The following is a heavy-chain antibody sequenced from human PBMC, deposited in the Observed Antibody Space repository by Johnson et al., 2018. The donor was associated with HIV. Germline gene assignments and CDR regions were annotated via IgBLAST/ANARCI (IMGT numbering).Heavy chain of an antibody. D-gene: IGHD4-17*01. CDR3: ARDLPHDYGVGYAFDI. J-gene: IGHJ3*02. V-gene: IGHV3-30*04. Sequence: QVQLLESGGGLVQPGGSLRLSCAASGFTFSSYAMSWVRQAPGKGLEWVAVISYDGSNKYYADSVTGRFTISRDNSKNTLYLQMNSLRAEDTAVYYCARDLPHDYGVGYAFDIWGQGTMVTVSS. CDR1: GFTFSSYA. CDR2: ISYDGSNK.